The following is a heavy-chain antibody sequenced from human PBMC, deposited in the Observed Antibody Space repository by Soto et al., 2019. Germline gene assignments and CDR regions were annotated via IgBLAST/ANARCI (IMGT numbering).Heavy chain of an antibody. D-gene: IGHD6-19*01. CDR3: ATSIAVSVYFDY. J-gene: IGHJ4*02. CDR1: GGTFSSYA. Sequence: ASVKVSCKASGGTFSSYAISWVRQAPGQGLEWMGGIIPIFGTANYAQKFQGRVTITADESTSTAYMELSSLRSEDTAVYYCATSIAVSVYFDYWGQGTLVTVSS. V-gene: IGHV1-69*13. CDR2: IIPIFGTA.